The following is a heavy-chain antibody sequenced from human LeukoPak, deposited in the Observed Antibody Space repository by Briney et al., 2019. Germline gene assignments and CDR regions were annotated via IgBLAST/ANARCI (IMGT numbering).Heavy chain of an antibody. V-gene: IGHV3-7*01. CDR3: ARDQLLSTILQAGIDY. D-gene: IGHD3-9*01. Sequence: HPGGSLRLSCAASGFTFSSYWMSWVRQAPGKGLEWVANIKQDGSEKYYVDSVKGRFTISRDNAKNSLYLQMNSLRAEDTAVYYCARDQLLSTILQAGIDYWGQGTLVSVS. J-gene: IGHJ4*02. CDR2: IKQDGSEK. CDR1: GFTFSSYW.